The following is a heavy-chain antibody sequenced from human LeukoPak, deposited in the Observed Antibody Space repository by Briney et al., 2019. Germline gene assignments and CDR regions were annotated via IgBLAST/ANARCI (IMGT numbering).Heavy chain of an antibody. Sequence: GSLRLSCAASGFTFSSYAMSWIRQPPGKGLEWIGYIYYSGSTNYNPSLKSRVTISVDTSKNQFSLKLSSVTAADTAVYYCARGDDFWSGYYMGTFDYWGQGTLVTVSS. D-gene: IGHD3-3*01. CDR2: IYYSGST. J-gene: IGHJ4*02. V-gene: IGHV4-59*01. CDR1: GFTFSSYA. CDR3: ARGDDFWSGYYMGTFDY.